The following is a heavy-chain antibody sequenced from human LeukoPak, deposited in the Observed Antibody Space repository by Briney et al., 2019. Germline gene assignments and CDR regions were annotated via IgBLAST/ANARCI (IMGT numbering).Heavy chain of an antibody. CDR2: IKQDGSEQ. CDR3: ARYYYDSYSSSANRPLDY. CDR1: GFTFSIYW. J-gene: IGHJ4*02. D-gene: IGHD3-22*01. Sequence: GGSLRLSCAATGFTFSIYWMSWVRQAPGKGLEWGANIKQDGSEQYYVDSVKGRFTISRDNAKNSLYLQMNSLRAEDTALYYCARYYYDSYSSSANRPLDYWGQGTLVTVSS. V-gene: IGHV3-7*01.